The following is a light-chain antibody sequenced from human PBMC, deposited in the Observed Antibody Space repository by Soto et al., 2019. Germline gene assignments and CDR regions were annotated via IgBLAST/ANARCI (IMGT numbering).Light chain of an antibody. Sequence: IVLTQSPATLSLSPGERATLSCRADQFINTFLSWYQQKPGQVPRLLMYDASNRATAIPARFSGSGSGTDFNLTISSLEPEDFAVYYCQQRLTWPITFGGGTKVEIK. V-gene: IGKV3-11*01. CDR2: DAS. CDR3: QQRLTWPIT. J-gene: IGKJ4*01. CDR1: QFINTF.